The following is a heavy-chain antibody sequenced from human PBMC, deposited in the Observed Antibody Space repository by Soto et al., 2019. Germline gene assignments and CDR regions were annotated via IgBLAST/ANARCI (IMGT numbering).Heavy chain of an antibody. V-gene: IGHV3-13*01. J-gene: IGHJ6*03. CDR2: IGTAGDT. D-gene: IGHD1-1*01. Sequence: EVHLVESGGGLVQPGGSLRLSCAASGFTFSSYDMHWVRQATGKGLEWVSAIGTAGDTYYPGSVKGRFTISRENAKNSLYLQMNSGSAGDTAVYYCARAGGTGSGDYMDVWGKGTTVTVSS. CDR3: ARAGGTGSGDYMDV. CDR1: GFTFSSYD.